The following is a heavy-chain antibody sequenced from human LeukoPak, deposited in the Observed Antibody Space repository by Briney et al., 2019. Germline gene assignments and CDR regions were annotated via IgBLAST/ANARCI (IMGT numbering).Heavy chain of an antibody. CDR1: GGSISSAGYY. CDR3: AREDPRTKVPEGMDV. V-gene: IGHV4-31*03. D-gene: IGHD4/OR15-4a*01. Sequence: SETLSLTCTVSGGSISSAGYYWSWIRHHPGKGLEYIGYIYYSGTTNYNPSLKSRVTISVDTSKNQFSLKLNSVTAADTAVYYCAREDPRTKVPEGMDVWGQGTTVTVSS. CDR2: IYYSGTT. J-gene: IGHJ6*02.